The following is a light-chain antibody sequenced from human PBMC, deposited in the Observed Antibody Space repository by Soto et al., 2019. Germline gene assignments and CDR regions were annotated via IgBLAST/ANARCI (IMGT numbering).Light chain of an antibody. J-gene: IGKJ4*01. Sequence: DIQMTQSPSSVSAYVEDRVTITCRASQGISTWLAWYQQKPGKAPKLLIYGASSLQSGVPSRFSGSGSGTHFTLTISSLQSEYSATYYCQQANSFPLTFGGGTKVEIK. CDR1: QGISTW. CDR3: QQANSFPLT. V-gene: IGKV1D-12*01. CDR2: GAS.